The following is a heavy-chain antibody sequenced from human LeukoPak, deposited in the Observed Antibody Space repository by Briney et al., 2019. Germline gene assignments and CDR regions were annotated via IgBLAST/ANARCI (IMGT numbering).Heavy chain of an antibody. CDR3: ARVSTIFGVVITFYGMDV. CDR2: INPNSGGT. CDR1: GYTFTGYY. D-gene: IGHD3-3*01. Sequence: ASVKVSCKASGYTFTGYYMHWVRQAPGQGLDWMGWINPNSGGTNYAQKFQGRVTMTRDTSISTAYMELSRLRSDDTAVYYCARVSTIFGVVITFYGMDVWGQGTTVTVSS. J-gene: IGHJ6*02. V-gene: IGHV1-2*02.